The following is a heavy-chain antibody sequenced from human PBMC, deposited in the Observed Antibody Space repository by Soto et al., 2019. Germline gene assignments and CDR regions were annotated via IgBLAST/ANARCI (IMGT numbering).Heavy chain of an antibody. CDR3: ASSMVRGVSRWFDP. CDR2: IKQDGSEK. CDR1: GFTFSSYW. J-gene: IGHJ5*02. V-gene: IGHV3-7*05. D-gene: IGHD3-10*01. Sequence: GGSLRLSCAASGFTFSSYWMSWVRQAPGKGLEWVANIKQDGSEKYYVDSVKGRFTISRDNAKNSLYLQMNSLRAEDTAVYYCASSMVRGVSRWFDPWGQGTLVTVSS.